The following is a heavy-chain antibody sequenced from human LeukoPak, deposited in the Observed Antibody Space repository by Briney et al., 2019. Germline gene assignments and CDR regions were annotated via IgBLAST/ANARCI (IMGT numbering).Heavy chain of an antibody. Sequence: GGSLRLSCAASGFTFSSYAMRWVRRAPGRGLEWVAVISYDGSNKYYADSVKGRFTISRDNSKNTLYLQMNSLRAEDTAVYYCASGGDTDAFDIWGQGTMVTVSS. CDR2: ISYDGSNK. CDR1: GFTFSSYA. J-gene: IGHJ3*02. CDR3: ASGGDTDAFDI. V-gene: IGHV3-30-3*01. D-gene: IGHD2-21*02.